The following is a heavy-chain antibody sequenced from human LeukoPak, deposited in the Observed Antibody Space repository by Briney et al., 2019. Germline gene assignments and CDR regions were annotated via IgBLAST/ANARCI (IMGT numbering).Heavy chain of an antibody. CDR3: ATPPSCSGGSCYSGAHYFDY. CDR1: GYTFTSYY. J-gene: IGHJ4*02. V-gene: IGHV1-46*01. D-gene: IGHD2-15*01. CDR2: INPSGGST. Sequence: GASVKVSCKASGYTFTSYYMHWVRQAPGQGLEWMGIINPSGGSTSYAQKFQGRVTITADESTSTAYMELSSLRSEDTAVYYCATPPSCSGGSCYSGAHYFDYWGQGTLVTVSS.